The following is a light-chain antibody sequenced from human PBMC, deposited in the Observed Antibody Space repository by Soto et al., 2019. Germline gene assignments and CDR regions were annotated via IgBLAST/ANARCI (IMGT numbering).Light chain of an antibody. CDR1: QNIRTY. CDR3: QQTLSVPRT. Sequence: DIQMTQSPRFLSASVGDRVTITCRASQNIRTYLTWYQQKPGKGPTVLIYAASTLQSGVPSRFSGSTTRTDFTLTITGLQPEDSATYYCQQTLSVPRTFGLGTKVEIK. CDR2: AAS. V-gene: IGKV1-39*01. J-gene: IGKJ1*01.